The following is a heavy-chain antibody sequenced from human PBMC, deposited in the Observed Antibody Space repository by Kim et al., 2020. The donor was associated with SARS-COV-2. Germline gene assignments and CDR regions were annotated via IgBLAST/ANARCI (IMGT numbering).Heavy chain of an antibody. CDR3: AGVGATTLDY. D-gene: IGHD1-7*01. CDR1: GVSFSGYY. J-gene: IGHJ4*02. CDR2: INHSGST. V-gene: IGHV4-34*01. Sequence: SETLSLTCAVYGVSFSGYYWSWIRQPPGKGLEWIGEINHSGSTNYNPSLKSRVTISVDTSKNQFSLKLSSVTAADTAVYYCAGVGATTLDYWGQGTLVTVSS.